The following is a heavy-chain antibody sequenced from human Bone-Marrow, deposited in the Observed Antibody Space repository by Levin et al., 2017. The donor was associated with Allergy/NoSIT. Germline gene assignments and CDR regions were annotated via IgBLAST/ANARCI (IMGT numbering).Heavy chain of an antibody. J-gene: IGHJ6*02. V-gene: IGHV3-74*01. CDR3: EAYQGADYGDIYYYGMDV. Sequence: GGSLRLSCAASGFTFSSYWMHWVRQAPGKGLVWVSRINSDGSSTSYADSVKGRFTISRDNAKNTLYLQMNSLRAEDTAVYYCEAYQGADYGDIYYYGMDVWGQGTTVTVSS. CDR1: GFTFSSYW. D-gene: IGHD4-17*01. CDR2: INSDGSST.